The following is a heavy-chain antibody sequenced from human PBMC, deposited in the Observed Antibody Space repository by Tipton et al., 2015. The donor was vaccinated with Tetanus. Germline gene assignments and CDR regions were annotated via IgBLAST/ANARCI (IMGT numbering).Heavy chain of an antibody. CDR1: GGSMSGSGHY. CDR3: ARLREIVSRSGWAFDY. D-gene: IGHD3-10*01. J-gene: IGHJ4*02. CDR2: ISYSGRT. V-gene: IGHV4-39*02. Sequence: TLSLTCIVSGGSMSGSGHYGAWVRQSPGKGLEWIGSISYSGRTYYSPSLKSRVNMSVDTSKKDFSVRLGSATAADTAVYYCARLREIVSRSGWAFDYWGRGILVTVSS.